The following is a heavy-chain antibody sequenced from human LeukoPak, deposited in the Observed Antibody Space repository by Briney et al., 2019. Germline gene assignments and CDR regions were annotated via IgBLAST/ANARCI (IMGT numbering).Heavy chain of an antibody. Sequence: RPSETLSLTCAVSGGSISSGGYSWSWIRQPPGKGLEWIGYIYHSGSTYYNPSLKSRVTISVDRSKNQFSLKLSSVTAADTAVYYCARTTPSWFDPWGQGTLVTVSS. J-gene: IGHJ5*02. D-gene: IGHD1-14*01. CDR3: ARTTPSWFDP. CDR1: GGSISSGGYS. V-gene: IGHV4-30-2*01. CDR2: IYHSGST.